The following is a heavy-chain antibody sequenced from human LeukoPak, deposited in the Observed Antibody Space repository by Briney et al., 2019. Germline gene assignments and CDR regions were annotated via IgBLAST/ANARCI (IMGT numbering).Heavy chain of an antibody. CDR3: ARGGVPAADYYFDY. J-gene: IGHJ4*02. CDR1: GGSFSGYY. D-gene: IGHD2-2*01. Sequence: SETLSLTCAVYGGSFSGYYWSWIRQPPGKGLEWIGEINHSGSTNYNPSLKSRVTISVDTSKDRFSLKLSSVTAADTAVYYCARGGVPAADYYFDYWGQGTLVTVSS. CDR2: INHSGST. V-gene: IGHV4-34*01.